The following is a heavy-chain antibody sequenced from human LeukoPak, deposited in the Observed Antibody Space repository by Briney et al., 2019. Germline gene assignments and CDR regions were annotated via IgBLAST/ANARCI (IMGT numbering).Heavy chain of an antibody. CDR2: ISSSGSTI. V-gene: IGHV3-11*01. Sequence: PGGSLRLSCAASGFTFSDYYMSWIRQAPGKGLEWVSYISSSGSTIYYADSVKGRFTISRDNAKNSLYLQMNSLRAEDTAVYYCAREPRNWNEDYYYYYMDVWGKGTTVTVSS. CDR3: AREPRNWNEDYYYYYMDV. J-gene: IGHJ6*03. CDR1: GFTFSDYY. D-gene: IGHD1-20*01.